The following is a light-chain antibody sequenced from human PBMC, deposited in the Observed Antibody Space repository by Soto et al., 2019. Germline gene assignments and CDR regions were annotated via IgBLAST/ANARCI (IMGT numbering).Light chain of an antibody. J-gene: IGKJ1*01. CDR3: MQALESPWT. V-gene: IGKV2-28*01. CDR1: QSLLHKNGYNY. Sequence: DIVTTQSPLSLSVTPGEPASISCRSSQSLLHKNGYNYLDWYLLKPGRSPQLLIYLGSNRASGVPVRFSGSGSGTDFTLRISRVEADDVGVYFCMQALESPWTFGQGTKVEVK. CDR2: LGS.